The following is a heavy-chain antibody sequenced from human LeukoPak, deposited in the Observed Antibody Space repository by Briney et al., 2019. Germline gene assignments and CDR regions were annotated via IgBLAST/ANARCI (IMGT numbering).Heavy chain of an antibody. CDR1: GYTFTSYY. J-gene: IGHJ5*02. CDR3: ARTNPAWNYVNNWFDP. D-gene: IGHD1-7*01. Sequence: SVKVSCKASGYTFTSYYMHWVRQAPGQGLEWMGRIIPIFGTANYAQKFQGRVTITTDESTSTAYMELSSLRSEDTAVYYCARTNPAWNYVNNWFDPWGQGTLVTVSS. V-gene: IGHV1-69*05. CDR2: IIPIFGTA.